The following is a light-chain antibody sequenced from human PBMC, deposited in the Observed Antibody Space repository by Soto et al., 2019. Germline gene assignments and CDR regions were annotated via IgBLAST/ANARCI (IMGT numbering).Light chain of an antibody. CDR1: QGVSSDY. Sequence: EIVLTQSPGTLSLSPGERATLSCRASQGVSSDYLAWYQQKPGQSTRLLIYGASSRATDIPDRISGSGSGTDLTVAIRSLEPEDFGVYCCLQYTTTPWTFGQGTQVEIK. CDR2: GAS. J-gene: IGKJ1*01. V-gene: IGKV3-20*01. CDR3: LQYTTTPWT.